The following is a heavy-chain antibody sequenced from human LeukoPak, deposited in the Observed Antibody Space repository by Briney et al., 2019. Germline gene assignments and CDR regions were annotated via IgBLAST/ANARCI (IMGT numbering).Heavy chain of an antibody. V-gene: IGHV3-66*01. CDR3: ARVIEGYYFDY. CDR2: IYSGGST. CDR1: GFTVSSNY. J-gene: IGHJ4*02. Sequence: PGGSLRLSCAASGFTVSSNYMSWVRQAPGKGLEWVSVIYSGGSTYYADSVKGRFTISRDNSKNTLYLQINSLRAEDTAVYYCARVIEGYYFDYWGQGTLVTVSS.